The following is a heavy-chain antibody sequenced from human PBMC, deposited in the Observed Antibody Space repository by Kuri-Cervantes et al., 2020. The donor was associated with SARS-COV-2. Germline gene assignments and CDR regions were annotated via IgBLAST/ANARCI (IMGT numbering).Heavy chain of an antibody. V-gene: IGHV3-23*01. CDR2: ITTSGDTP. CDR1: GLTFINYA. CDR3: AAYTPRGDY. Sequence: GESLKISCAASGLTFINYAMIWIRQSPGKGLEWVSGITTSGDTPFYAGSVRGRFTISRDNSKDTVYLQMNTLRADDTGMYYCAAYTPRGDYWGQGTLVTVSS. J-gene: IGHJ4*02. D-gene: IGHD2-2*02.